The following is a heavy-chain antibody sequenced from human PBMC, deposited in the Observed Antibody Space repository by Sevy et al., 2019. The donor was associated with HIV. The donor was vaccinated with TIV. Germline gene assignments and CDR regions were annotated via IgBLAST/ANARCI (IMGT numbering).Heavy chain of an antibody. J-gene: IGHJ4*02. CDR3: ARAQQVTMLVVIGGLYFDF. D-gene: IGHD3-22*01. CDR1: GFTFSRYW. V-gene: IGHV3-7*01. Sequence: GGSLRLSCAASGFTFSRYWMTWVRQAPGKGLEWVANIKQDMSEKYYAASVKGRFTISRDNDRNSLYLQMESLRAEDTAAYYCARAQQVTMLVVIGGLYFDFWGQGTLVTVSS. CDR2: IKQDMSEK.